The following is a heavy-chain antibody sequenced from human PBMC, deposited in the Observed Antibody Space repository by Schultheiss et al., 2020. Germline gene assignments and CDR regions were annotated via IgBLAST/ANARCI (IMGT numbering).Heavy chain of an antibody. Sequence: GSLRLSCTVSGGSISSGGYYWSWIRQPPGKGLEWIGSIYYSGSTYYNPSLKSRVTISVDTSKNQFSLKLSSVTAADTAVYYCAKQEYSSSWYSLWYFDLWGRGTLV. V-gene: IGHV4-39*01. J-gene: IGHJ2*01. CDR3: AKQEYSSSWYSLWYFDL. D-gene: IGHD6-13*01. CDR2: IYYSGST. CDR1: GGSISSGGYY.